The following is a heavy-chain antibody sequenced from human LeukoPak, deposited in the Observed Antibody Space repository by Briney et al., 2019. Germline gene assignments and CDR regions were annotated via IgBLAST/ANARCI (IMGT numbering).Heavy chain of an antibody. J-gene: IGHJ4*02. CDR1: GFTFSSYA. CDR2: ISGSGGST. Sequence: GGSLRLSCAASGFTFSSYAMSWVRQAPGKGLQWVSAISGSGGSTYYADSVKGRFTISRDNSKDTLYLQMNSLRAEDTAVYYCAKKIFGVASNYFDYWGQGTLVTVSS. V-gene: IGHV3-23*01. CDR3: AKKIFGVASNYFDY. D-gene: IGHD3-3*01.